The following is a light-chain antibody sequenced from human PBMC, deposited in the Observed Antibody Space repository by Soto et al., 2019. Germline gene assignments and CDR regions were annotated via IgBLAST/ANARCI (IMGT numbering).Light chain of an antibody. CDR2: GAS. J-gene: IGKJ1*01. CDR1: QSVNSSS. Sequence: IGLTQSPGTLSLSPGERAILSCRASQSVNSSSLAWYQQKRCQAPRLFIYGASSRATGIPDRFSGSGSGTDFTLTISRLEPDDFAVYYCQQYGSSPSFGQGTKVEIK. CDR3: QQYGSSPS. V-gene: IGKV3-20*01.